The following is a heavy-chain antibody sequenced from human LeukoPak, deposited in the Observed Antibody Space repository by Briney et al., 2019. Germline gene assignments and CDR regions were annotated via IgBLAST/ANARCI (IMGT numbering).Heavy chain of an antibody. J-gene: IGHJ4*02. CDR3: ARRGLNRQNFDY. CDR1: GGSFSGYY. Sequence: SETLSLTCAVYGGSFSGYYWSWIRQPPGKELECIGYIHYSGSTNYNPSPKRRGTILIDTSKKKFSLKLNSVPAADTAVYYCARRGLNRQNFDYWGQGTLVTVSS. CDR2: IHYSGST. V-gene: IGHV4-59*08. D-gene: IGHD3-16*01.